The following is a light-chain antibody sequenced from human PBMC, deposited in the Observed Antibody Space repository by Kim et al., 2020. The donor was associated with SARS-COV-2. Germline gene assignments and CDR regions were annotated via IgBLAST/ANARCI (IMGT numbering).Light chain of an antibody. CDR2: GAS. Sequence: SPGERATLSCRASQSISSNYLAWYQQKPGQAPRLLIYGASRRATDIPDRFSGSGSGTDFTLTISRLEPEDFAVYYCQKYGRSTFTFGPGTKVDIK. V-gene: IGKV3-20*01. CDR3: QKYGRSTFT. CDR1: QSISSNY. J-gene: IGKJ3*01.